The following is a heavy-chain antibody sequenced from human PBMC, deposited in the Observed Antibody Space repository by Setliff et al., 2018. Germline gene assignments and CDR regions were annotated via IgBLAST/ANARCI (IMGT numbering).Heavy chain of an antibody. V-gene: IGHV4-31*03. CDR2: IYYSGST. CDR3: ARDLPKYSSSSVDNYFDY. CDR1: GGSISSGGYY. D-gene: IGHD6-6*01. Sequence: PSETLSLTCTVSGGSISSGGYYWSWIRQHPGKGLEWIGYIYYSGSTYYNPSLKSRVTISVDTSRNQFSLKLSSVTAADTAVYYCARDLPKYSSSSVDNYFDYWGQGTLVTVSS. J-gene: IGHJ4*02.